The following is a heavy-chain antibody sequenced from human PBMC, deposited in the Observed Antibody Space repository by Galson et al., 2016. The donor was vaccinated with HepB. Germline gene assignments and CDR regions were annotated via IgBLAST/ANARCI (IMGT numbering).Heavy chain of an antibody. CDR3: AKDRLAYCAGASCYSLDH. J-gene: IGHJ4*02. CDR1: GFTFSAFG. V-gene: IGHV3-33*06. D-gene: IGHD2-15*01. Sequence: SLRLSCAASGFTFSAFGMHWVRQAPGKGLEWLAIMWYDEANDYYGDSVKGRFTVSRDNSKNTFYLHMKGLRAEDTAVYFCAKDRLAYCAGASCYSLDHWGQGTLVTVSS. CDR2: MWYDEAND.